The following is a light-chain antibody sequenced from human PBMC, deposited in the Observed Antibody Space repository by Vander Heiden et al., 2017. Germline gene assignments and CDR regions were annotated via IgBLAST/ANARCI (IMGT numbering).Light chain of an antibody. CDR1: STDIGAYNY. V-gene: IGLV2-14*01. CDR3: CSYTTYRSVV. Sequence: QSALTQPASVSGSPEQSTTISCTGTSTDIGAYNYVSWYQQPPGKAPKLRRLDVTDRPSGISHRFSGSKSGNKASLTISGLQPEDEAFDYCCSYTTYRSVVFGGGTNLTVL. CDR2: DVT. J-gene: IGLJ2*01.